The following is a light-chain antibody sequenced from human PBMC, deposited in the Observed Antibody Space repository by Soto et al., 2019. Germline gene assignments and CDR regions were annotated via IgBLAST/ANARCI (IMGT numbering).Light chain of an antibody. Sequence: QSVLTQPPSVSAAQGQKVTISCSGSSSNIGNNYVSWYQQLPGTATKLLIYDNNKRPSGIPDRFSVSKSGTSGTLDITGLQTGDEADYYGATWDYRLTGEVFGGGTKVTVL. CDR1: SSNIGNNY. J-gene: IGLJ2*01. CDR2: DNN. CDR3: ATWDYRLTGEV. V-gene: IGLV1-51*01.